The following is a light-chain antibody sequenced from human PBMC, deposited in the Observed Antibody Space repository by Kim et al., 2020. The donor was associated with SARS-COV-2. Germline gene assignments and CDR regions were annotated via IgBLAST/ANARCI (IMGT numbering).Light chain of an antibody. J-gene: IGKJ2*03. CDR2: GAS. CDR1: PSVSSSY. V-gene: IGKV3-20*01. CDR3: QQYGSSPYS. Sequence: LSPGERPPLSCSASPSVSSSYLAWYQQKPGQAPRLLIYGASSRATGIPDRFSGSGSGTDFTLTISRLEPEDFAVYYCQQYGSSPYSFGQGTKLEI.